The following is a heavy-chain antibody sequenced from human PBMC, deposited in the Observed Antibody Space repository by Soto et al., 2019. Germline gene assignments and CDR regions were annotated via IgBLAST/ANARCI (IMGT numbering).Heavy chain of an antibody. CDR3: ARVGSSCWGALPDDYGMDV. D-gene: IGHD6-19*01. CDR1: GASFSGYY. J-gene: IGHJ6*02. CDR2: INHGERT. Sequence: QVQLQQWGAGLVKPSETLSLTCAVYGASFSGYYWSWIRQPPGKGLEWIGEINHGERTKYNPSLKSRVTMSVVTSKNQFSLKLRSVTAADTPVYSCARVGSSCWGALPDDYGMDVWGHGTTVTVSS. V-gene: IGHV4-34*02.